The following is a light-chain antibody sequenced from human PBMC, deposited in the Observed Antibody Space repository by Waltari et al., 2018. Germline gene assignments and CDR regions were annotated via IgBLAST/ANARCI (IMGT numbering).Light chain of an antibody. Sequence: QSALTQPASVSGSPGQSITISCAGTSSDIGGYNHVSRYQQHPGKAPKLIIFDVTRWPSGVSHRFSGSKSGNTASLTISGLQAEDEADYYCTSYTSTNTVIFGGGTKVTVL. CDR3: TSYTSTNTVI. J-gene: IGLJ2*01. CDR1: SSDIGGYNH. V-gene: IGLV2-14*03. CDR2: DVT.